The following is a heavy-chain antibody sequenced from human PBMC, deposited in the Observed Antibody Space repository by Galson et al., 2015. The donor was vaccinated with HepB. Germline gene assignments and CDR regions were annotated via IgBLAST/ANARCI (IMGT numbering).Heavy chain of an antibody. CDR2: IGSKANSYAT. J-gene: IGHJ4*02. D-gene: IGHD6-13*01. CDR3: TRLGDLSGYSSL. V-gene: IGHV3-73*01. CDR1: GFTFSGSA. Sequence: SLRLSCAASGFTFSGSAMHWVRQASGRGLEWVGRIGSKANSYATAYAASVKGRFTISRDDSKNTTYMQMNSLKTEDTAVYYCTRLGDLSGYSSLWGQGTLVTVSS.